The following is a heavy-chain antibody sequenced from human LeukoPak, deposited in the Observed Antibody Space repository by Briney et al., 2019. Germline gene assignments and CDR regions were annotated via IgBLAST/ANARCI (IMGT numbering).Heavy chain of an antibody. Sequence: GGSLRLSCAASGFTFSSYAMSWVRQAPGKGLEWVSAISGSGGSTYYADSVKGRFSISRDNSKNTLYLQMNSLRAEDTAVYYCARVSESSWNSLDYWGQGTLVTVSS. V-gene: IGHV3-23*01. J-gene: IGHJ4*02. D-gene: IGHD6-13*01. CDR1: GFTFSSYA. CDR3: ARVSESSWNSLDY. CDR2: ISGSGGST.